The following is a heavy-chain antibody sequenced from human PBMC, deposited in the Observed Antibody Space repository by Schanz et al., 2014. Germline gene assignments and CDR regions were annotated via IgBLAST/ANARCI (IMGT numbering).Heavy chain of an antibody. Sequence: EVHLLESGGGLVEPGGSLRLSCATSGFSLDIFAVSWVRQAPGKGLEWVSAISGSGGSTYYADSVKGRFTISRDNSKNTLYLQMNSLRPEDTAIYYWAKNQYDDVDLSSFYFDFWGQGTLVTVSS. CDR3: AKNQYDDVDLSSFYFDF. CDR2: ISGSGGST. CDR1: GFSLDIFA. J-gene: IGHJ4*02. V-gene: IGHV3-23*01. D-gene: IGHD3-10*02.